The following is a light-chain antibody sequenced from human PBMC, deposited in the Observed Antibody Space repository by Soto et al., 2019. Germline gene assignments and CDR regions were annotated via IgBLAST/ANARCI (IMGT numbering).Light chain of an antibody. J-gene: IGKJ3*01. CDR1: HDIGNS. CDR2: DAY. Sequence: DIQMTQSPPSLSASVGYRVTITCQASHDIGNSLNWYQAKPGQAPKLVIYDAYNLETGVPSTFSGSGYGTLFTFTISGLRPEDIATYYCQKSDHLPLFGPGTKVDIK. V-gene: IGKV1-33*01. CDR3: QKSDHLPL.